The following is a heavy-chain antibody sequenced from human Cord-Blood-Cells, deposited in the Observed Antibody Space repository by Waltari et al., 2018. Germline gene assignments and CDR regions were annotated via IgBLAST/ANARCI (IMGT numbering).Heavy chain of an antibody. J-gene: IGHJ4*02. CDR3: AKDYDFWSGYYDY. V-gene: IGHV3-9*01. Sequence: EVQLVESGGGLVQPGRSLRLSCAASGFTFDDYAMHWVRQAPGKGLEWVSGISWNSGSIGYADSVKGRFTISRDNAKNSRYLQMNSLRAEDTALYYCAKDYDFWSGYYDYWGQGTLVTVSS. CDR2: ISWNSGSI. CDR1: GFTFDDYA. D-gene: IGHD3-3*01.